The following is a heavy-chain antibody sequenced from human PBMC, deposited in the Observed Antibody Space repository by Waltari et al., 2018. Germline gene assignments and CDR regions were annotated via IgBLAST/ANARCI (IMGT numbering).Heavy chain of an antibody. J-gene: IGHJ6*02. V-gene: IGHV4-34*01. CDR2: INHSGST. CDR3: ASNDFWSGYYRRYYYYGMDV. Sequence: QVQLQQWGAGLLKPSETLSLTCAVYGGSFSGYYWRWIRQPPGKGLEWIGEINHSGSTNYNPSLKSRVTISVDTSKNQFSLKLSSVTAADTAVYYCASNDFWSGYYRRYYYYGMDVWDQGTTVTVSS. D-gene: IGHD3-3*01. CDR1: GGSFSGYY.